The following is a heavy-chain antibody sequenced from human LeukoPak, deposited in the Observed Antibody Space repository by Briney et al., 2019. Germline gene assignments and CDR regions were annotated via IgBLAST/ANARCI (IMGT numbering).Heavy chain of an antibody. J-gene: IGHJ6*02. CDR1: GGSISSYY. CDR3: ARHGTSSYYYYAMDV. CDR2: MYYSGST. D-gene: IGHD1-1*01. Sequence: PSETLSLTCTVSGGSISSYYWSWIRQSPGKGLEWIGYMYYSGSTNYNPSLRSRVTISVDTSKNQFSLKLSPVTAADTAVYYCARHGTSSYYYYAMDVWGQGTTVTVSS. V-gene: IGHV4-59*08.